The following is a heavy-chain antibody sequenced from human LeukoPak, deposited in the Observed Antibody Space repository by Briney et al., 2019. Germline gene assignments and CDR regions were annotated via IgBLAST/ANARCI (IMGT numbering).Heavy chain of an antibody. CDR1: GGSISSYY. Sequence: SETLSLTCTVSGGSISSYYWSWIRQPPGKGLEWIGYIYYSGSTNYSPSLKSRVTISVDTSKNHFSLRLSSVTAADTAVYYCARADVGYFYYHMDVWGKGTTVTVSS. D-gene: IGHD3-10*02. CDR2: IYYSGST. V-gene: IGHV4-59*01. J-gene: IGHJ6*03. CDR3: ARADVGYFYYHMDV.